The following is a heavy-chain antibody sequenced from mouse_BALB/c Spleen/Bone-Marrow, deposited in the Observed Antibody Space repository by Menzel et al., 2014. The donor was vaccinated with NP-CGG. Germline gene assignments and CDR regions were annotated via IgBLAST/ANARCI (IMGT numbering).Heavy chain of an antibody. CDR1: GYTFTDYV. D-gene: IGHD3-1*01. V-gene: IGHV1-77*01. J-gene: IGHJ4*01. Sequence: QVQLKQSGPELVKPGASVEMSCKASGYTFTDYVISWVKQRTGQGLEWIGEIYPGSGSTYYNEKFKGKATLTADKSSNTAYMQLSSLTSEDSAVYFCARGLGLPFYAMDYWGQGTSVTVSS. CDR3: ARGLGLPFYAMDY. CDR2: IYPGSGST.